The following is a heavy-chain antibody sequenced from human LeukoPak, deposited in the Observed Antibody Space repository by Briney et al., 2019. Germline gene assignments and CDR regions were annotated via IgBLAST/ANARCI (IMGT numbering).Heavy chain of an antibody. CDR1: GFTFRSYW. CDR3: VRDGDDFNFDY. Sequence: GGSLRLSCAASGFTFRSYWMHWVRQAPGKGLEWVSRVIRDGSFTNYADSVKGRFTISRDNAKNTLYLQMSSLSSEDRAVYFCVRDGDDFNFDYWGQGSLVTVSS. D-gene: IGHD5-24*01. CDR2: VIRDGSFT. J-gene: IGHJ4*02. V-gene: IGHV3-74*01.